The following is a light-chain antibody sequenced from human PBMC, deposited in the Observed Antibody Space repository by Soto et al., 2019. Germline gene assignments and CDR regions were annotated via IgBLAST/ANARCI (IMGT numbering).Light chain of an antibody. Sequence: QSVLTQPTSVSGSPGQSITISCTGTSSDVGAYNYVSWYQQHPGKVPKLMIYEVSNRPSGVSNRFSGSKFGNTASLTISGLQAEDEADYYCSSYTSSSTYVFGTGTKVTAL. V-gene: IGLV2-14*01. J-gene: IGLJ1*01. CDR3: SSYTSSSTYV. CDR2: EVS. CDR1: SSDVGAYNY.